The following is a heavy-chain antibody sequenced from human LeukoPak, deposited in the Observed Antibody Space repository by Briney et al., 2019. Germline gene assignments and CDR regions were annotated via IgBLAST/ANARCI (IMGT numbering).Heavy chain of an antibody. CDR1: GFTFSSYA. V-gene: IGHV3-30-3*01. J-gene: IGHJ6*02. CDR3: ASQVSSSWLYYYYGVGV. CDR2: ISYDGSNK. Sequence: GRSLRLSCAASGFTFSSYAMHWVRQAPGKGLEWVAVISYDGSNKYYADSVKGRFTISRDNSKNTLYLQMNSLRAEDTAVYYCASQVSSSWLYYYYGVGVWGQGTTVTVSS. D-gene: IGHD6-13*01.